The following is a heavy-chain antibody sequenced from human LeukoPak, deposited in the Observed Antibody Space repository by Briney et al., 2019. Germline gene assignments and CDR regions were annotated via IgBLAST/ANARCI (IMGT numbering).Heavy chain of an antibody. CDR2: IRYDGSNK. J-gene: IGHJ6*03. D-gene: IGHD3-22*01. Sequence: GGSLRLSCAASGFTFSSYEMNWVRQAPGKGLEWVAFIRYDGSNKYYADSVKGRFTISRDNSKNTLYLQMNSLRAGDTAVYYCAKGSKLVVITRDHYMAVWGKGTTVTISS. CDR1: GFTFSSYE. CDR3: AKGSKLVVITRDHYMAV. V-gene: IGHV3-30*02.